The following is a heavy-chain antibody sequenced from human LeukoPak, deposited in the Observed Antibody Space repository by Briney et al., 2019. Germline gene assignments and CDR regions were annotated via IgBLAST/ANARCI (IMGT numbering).Heavy chain of an antibody. CDR3: VRMSYYENSGYSPFDS. J-gene: IGHJ4*02. CDR1: NDPLSSTISF. V-gene: IGHV4-39*01. Sequence: PSQTLSLTRTVSNDPLSSTISFWGWLRQPPGKGLEWIGSIYYSGTAYYSPSLKSRVTISVDMSKSQFSLKLTSVTAADTAIYYCVRMSYYENSGYSPFDSWGQGTLFTVSS. D-gene: IGHD3-22*01. CDR2: IYYSGTA.